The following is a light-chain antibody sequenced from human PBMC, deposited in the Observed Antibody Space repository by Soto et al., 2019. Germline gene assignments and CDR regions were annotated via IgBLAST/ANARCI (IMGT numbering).Light chain of an antibody. CDR1: HIVSSSY. V-gene: IGKV3-20*01. CDR3: QQYGSSPST. J-gene: IGKJ5*01. CDR2: GAS. Sequence: EIVLTQSPGTLSLSPGEIATLSCRASHIVSSSYLAWYQHKPGQAPRLLIYGASSRATGIPDSFSGSGSGTDFTLTIIRLEPEDVVVYYCQQYGSSPSTFGQGTRLEIK.